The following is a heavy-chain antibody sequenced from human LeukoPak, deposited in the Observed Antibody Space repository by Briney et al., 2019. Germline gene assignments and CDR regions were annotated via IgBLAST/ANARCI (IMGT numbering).Heavy chain of an antibody. CDR1: GFTFSNYA. V-gene: IGHV3-23*01. CDR2: ISGTGGST. CDR3: ARDLPVRFLEWRYNWFDP. D-gene: IGHD3-3*01. Sequence: PGESLRLSCAASGFTFSNYAMSWVRQAPGKGLEWVSAISGTGGSTYYADSVKGRFTISSDSSKNTLYLQMNSLRVEDTAVYYCARDLPVRFLEWRYNWFDPWGQGTLVTVSS. J-gene: IGHJ5*02.